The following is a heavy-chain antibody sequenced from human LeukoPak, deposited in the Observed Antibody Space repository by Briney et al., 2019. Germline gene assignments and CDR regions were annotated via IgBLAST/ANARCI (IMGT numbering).Heavy chain of an antibody. V-gene: IGHV3-30-3*01. Sequence: GGSLRLSCAASGFTFSSYAMHWVRQAPGKGLEWVAVISYDGSNKYYADSVKGRFTISRDNSKNTLYLQMNSLRAEDTAVYYCARDVVVGYSYGPDYWGQGTLVTVSS. J-gene: IGHJ4*02. D-gene: IGHD5-18*01. CDR2: ISYDGSNK. CDR1: GFTFSSYA. CDR3: ARDVVVGYSYGPDY.